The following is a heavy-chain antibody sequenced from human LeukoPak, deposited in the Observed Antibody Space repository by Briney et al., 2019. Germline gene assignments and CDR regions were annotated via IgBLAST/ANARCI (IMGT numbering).Heavy chain of an antibody. J-gene: IGHJ4*02. CDR1: GGSISSSSYY. CDR3: ARNNPGAGGGFDY. V-gene: IGHV4-39*07. Sequence: SETLSLTCTVSGGSISSSSYYWGWIRQPPGKGLEWIGSIYYSGSTYYNPSLKSRVTISVDTSKNQFSLKLSSVTAADTAVYYCARNNPGAGGGFDYWGQGTLVTVSS. D-gene: IGHD1-26*01. CDR2: IYYSGST.